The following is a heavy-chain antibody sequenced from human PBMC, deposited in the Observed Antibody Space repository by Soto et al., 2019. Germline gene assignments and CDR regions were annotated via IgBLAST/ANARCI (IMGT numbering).Heavy chain of an antibody. CDR1: GGSISSSSYY. D-gene: IGHD3-22*01. CDR2: IYYSGST. Sequence: PSETLSLTCTVSGGSISSSSYYWGWIRQPPGKGLEWIGSIYYSGSTYYNPSLKSRVTISVDTSKNQFSLKLSSVTAADTAVYYSDDSSAYYWYFDIWGRGTLVTVSS. CDR3: DDSSAYYWYFDI. J-gene: IGHJ2*01. V-gene: IGHV4-39*01.